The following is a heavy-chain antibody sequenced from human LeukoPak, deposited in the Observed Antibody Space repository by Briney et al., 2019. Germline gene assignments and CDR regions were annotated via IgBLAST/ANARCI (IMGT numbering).Heavy chain of an antibody. CDR1: GVSMLCSHW. CDR2: IYHTGTT. Sequence: SGTLSLPCTFSGVSMLCSHWWSWARQPPGKGLEWIGEIYHTGTTNYASSLKSRITMSVDKSKNQFYLKVSSVTAADTAVYYCAGRVGDSAFHIWGPGTLVTVSS. CDR3: AGRVGDSAFHI. J-gene: IGHJ3*02. D-gene: IGHD1-26*01. V-gene: IGHV4-4*02.